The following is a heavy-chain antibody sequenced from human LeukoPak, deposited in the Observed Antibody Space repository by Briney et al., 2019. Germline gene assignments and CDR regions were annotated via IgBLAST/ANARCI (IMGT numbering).Heavy chain of an antibody. J-gene: IGHJ5*02. CDR1: GFPFNTYA. CDR2: INTDGSST. V-gene: IGHV3-74*01. Sequence: PGGPLSLSCSTSGFPFNTYAMHWVRQAPGKGLLWVSLINTDGSSTSYADSVKGRFTITRDNAKNMVYLQMNSLRGEDTAVYYCARENFDPWGQGTQVTVSS. CDR3: ARENFDP.